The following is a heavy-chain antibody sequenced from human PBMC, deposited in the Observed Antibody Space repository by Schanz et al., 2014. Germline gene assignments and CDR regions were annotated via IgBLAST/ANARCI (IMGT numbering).Heavy chain of an antibody. CDR3: ARIGGSVFDY. Sequence: EVHLLESGGGLVQPGGSLRLSCAASEFTFSTDAMSWVRQAPGKGLEWVSAISASGGDTYYADSVKGRFTISRDNSKNTLYLQMNSLRAEDTAVYYCARIGGSVFDYWAQGTLVTVSA. V-gene: IGHV3-23*01. D-gene: IGHD3-10*01. CDR2: ISASGGDT. CDR1: EFTFSTDA. J-gene: IGHJ4*02.